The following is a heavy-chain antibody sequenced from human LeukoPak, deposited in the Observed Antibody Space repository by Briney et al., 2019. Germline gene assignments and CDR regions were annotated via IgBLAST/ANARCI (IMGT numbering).Heavy chain of an antibody. Sequence: GRSLRLSCAASGFTFSSYGMHWVRQAPGKGLEWVAVISYDGSNKYYADSVKGRFTISRDNSKNTLYLQMNSLRAEDTAVYYCAKDSRGDYYYYYMDVWGKGTTVTVSS. D-gene: IGHD5-24*01. CDR3: AKDSRGDYYYYYMDV. CDR1: GFTFSSYG. CDR2: ISYDGSNK. J-gene: IGHJ6*03. V-gene: IGHV3-30*18.